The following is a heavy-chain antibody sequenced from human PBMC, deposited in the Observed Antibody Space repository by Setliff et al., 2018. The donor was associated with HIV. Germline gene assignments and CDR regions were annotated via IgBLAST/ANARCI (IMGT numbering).Heavy chain of an antibody. V-gene: IGHV1-18*01. CDR2: ISDYNGNT. D-gene: IGHD6-13*01. Sequence: ASVKVSCKASGGTFTSYGISWVRQAPGQGLEWMGWISDYNGNTNYAQKLQGRVTMTTDTSTSTVYMELTSLRSEDTAVYYCARDIAAAGNAFDMWGQGTMVTVSS. CDR1: GGTFTSYG. CDR3: ARDIAAAGNAFDM. J-gene: IGHJ3*02.